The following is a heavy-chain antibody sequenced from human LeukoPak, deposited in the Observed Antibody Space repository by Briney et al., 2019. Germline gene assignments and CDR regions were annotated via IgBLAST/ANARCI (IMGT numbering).Heavy chain of an antibody. V-gene: IGHV4-61*02. J-gene: IGHJ4*02. CDR1: GGSISSGSYY. D-gene: IGHD2-8*02. Sequence: PSQTLSLTCTVSGGSISSGSYYWSWIRQPAGKGLEWIGRIYTSGSTNYNPSLKSRVTISVDTSTNQFSLKLSSVTAADTAVYYCAREKTGGVEYYFDYWGQGTLVTVSS. CDR2: IYTSGST. CDR3: AREKTGGVEYYFDY.